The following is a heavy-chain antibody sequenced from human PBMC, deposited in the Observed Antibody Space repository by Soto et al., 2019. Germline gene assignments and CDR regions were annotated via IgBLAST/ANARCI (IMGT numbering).Heavy chain of an antibody. D-gene: IGHD6-19*01. V-gene: IGHV1-3*01. CDR1: GYTFTSYA. CDR3: ARDSRRGSGWQYYYYYGMDV. CDR2: INAGNGNT. Sequence: QVPLVQSGAEVKKPGASVKVSCKASGYTFTSYAMHWVLQAPGQRLEWMGWINAGNGNTKYSQKFQGRVTITRDTSASKAYMELSSLRSEDTAVYYCARDSRRGSGWQYYYYYGMDVWGQGTTFTVSS. J-gene: IGHJ6*02.